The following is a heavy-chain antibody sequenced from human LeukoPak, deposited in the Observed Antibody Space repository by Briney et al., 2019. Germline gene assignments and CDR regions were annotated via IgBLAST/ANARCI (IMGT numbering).Heavy chain of an antibody. V-gene: IGHV3-21*04. Sequence: GGSLRLSCAASGFTFSSYSMNWVRQAPGKGLEWVSSISSSSSYIYYADSVKGRFTISRDNAKNSLYLQMNSLRSEDTAIYYCARDNSVGDNAWWFDPWGQGTLVTVSS. CDR1: GFTFSSYS. CDR2: ISSSSSYI. J-gene: IGHJ5*02. CDR3: ARDNSVGDNAWWFDP. D-gene: IGHD1-26*01.